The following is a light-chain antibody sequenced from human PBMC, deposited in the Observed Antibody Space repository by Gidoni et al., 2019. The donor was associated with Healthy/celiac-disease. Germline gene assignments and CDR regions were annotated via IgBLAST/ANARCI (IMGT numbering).Light chain of an antibody. CDR2: DAS. Sequence: EIVFTQSPATLSLSPGERATLSCRASQSVSSYLACCQQKPGQAARLLIYDASNRATGIPAKISSSRSWRAFTLTISSIEPEEFAVYYCQQRSDWRLTFGGGTKVEIK. CDR3: QQRSDWRLT. V-gene: IGKV3-11*02. J-gene: IGKJ4*01. CDR1: QSVSSY.